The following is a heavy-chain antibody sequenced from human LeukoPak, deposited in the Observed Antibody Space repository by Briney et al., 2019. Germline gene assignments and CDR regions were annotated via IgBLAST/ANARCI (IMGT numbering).Heavy chain of an antibody. V-gene: IGHV4-39*01. D-gene: IGHD3-16*01. CDR1: GGSISSYY. J-gene: IGHJ4*02. Sequence: SETLSLTCTVSGGSISSYYWGWIRQPPGKGLEWIGNIYYGGNTFYNPSLKSRVTISVDKSKNQFSLTLSSVTAADTAVYFCARRPPLTYYFDYWGQGTLVTVSS. CDR3: ARRPPLTYYFDY. CDR2: IYYGGNT.